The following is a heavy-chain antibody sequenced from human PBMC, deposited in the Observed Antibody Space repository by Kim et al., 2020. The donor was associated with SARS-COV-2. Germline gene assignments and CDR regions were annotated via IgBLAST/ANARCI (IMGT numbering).Heavy chain of an antibody. D-gene: IGHD3-9*01. Sequence: GGSLRLSCAASGFTFSSYAMSWVRQAPGKGLEWVSAISGSGGSTYYADSVKGRFTISRDNSKNTLYLQMNSLRAEDTAVYYCAKGHYDILTGYYLPWYFDLWGRGTLVTVSS. J-gene: IGHJ2*01. V-gene: IGHV3-23*01. CDR1: GFTFSSYA. CDR3: AKGHYDILTGYYLPWYFDL. CDR2: ISGSGGST.